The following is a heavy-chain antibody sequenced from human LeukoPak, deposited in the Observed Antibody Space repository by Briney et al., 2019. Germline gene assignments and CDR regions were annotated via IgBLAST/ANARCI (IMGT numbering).Heavy chain of an antibody. J-gene: IGHJ3*02. CDR3: ARGIVVITLDAFDI. CDR1: GYTFTSYY. Sequence: ASVKVSCKASGYTFTSYYMHWVRQAPGQGLEWMGIINPNSGGTNYAQKFQGRVTMTRDTSISTAYMELSRLRSDDTAVYYCARGIVVITLDAFDIWGQGTMVTVSS. D-gene: IGHD3-22*01. V-gene: IGHV1-2*02. CDR2: INPNSGGT.